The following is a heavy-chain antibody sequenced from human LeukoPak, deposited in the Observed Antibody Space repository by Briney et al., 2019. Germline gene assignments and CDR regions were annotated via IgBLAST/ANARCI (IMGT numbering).Heavy chain of an antibody. Sequence: GGSLRLSCAASAFTFSSYTMNWVRQAPGRGLDWVSSISDSSTAINYADSVKGRFTISRDNAKNSLYLQMNFLRAEDTAVYYCARSPITGTTGRFDYWGQGTLVTVSS. J-gene: IGHJ4*02. V-gene: IGHV3-48*01. CDR2: ISDSSTAI. CDR1: AFTFSSYT. CDR3: ARSPITGTTGRFDY. D-gene: IGHD1-20*01.